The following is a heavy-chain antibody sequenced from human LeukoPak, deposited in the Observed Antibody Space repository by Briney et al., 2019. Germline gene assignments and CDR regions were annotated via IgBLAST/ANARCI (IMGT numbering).Heavy chain of an antibody. CDR3: ARDTLFKGYSYGYGDY. V-gene: IGHV3-7*01. CDR2: IKQDESEK. CDR1: GFTFSSYW. J-gene: IGHJ4*02. D-gene: IGHD5-18*01. Sequence: GALRLSCAASGFTFSSYWMSWVRQAPGKGLEWVANIKQDESEKYYVDSVKGRFTISRDNAENSLYLQMNSLRAEDTAVYYCARDTLFKGYSYGYGDYWGQGTLVTVSS.